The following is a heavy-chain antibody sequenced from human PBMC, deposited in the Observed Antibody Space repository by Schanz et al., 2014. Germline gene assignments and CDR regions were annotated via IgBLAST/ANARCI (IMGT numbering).Heavy chain of an antibody. CDR3: ARGGRTTYNYYYGMDV. CDR2: IYYSGST. CDR1: GGSISSGGYS. J-gene: IGHJ6*02. D-gene: IGHD1-1*01. Sequence: QVPLQESGPGLVKPSQTLSLTCAVSGGSISSGGYSWNWIRQPPGKGLEWIVYIYYSGSTYYNPSLKSRVTISVDTSKNQFSQKLSSVTAADTAVYYCARGGRTTYNYYYGMDVWGQGTTVTVSS. V-gene: IGHV4-30-4*07.